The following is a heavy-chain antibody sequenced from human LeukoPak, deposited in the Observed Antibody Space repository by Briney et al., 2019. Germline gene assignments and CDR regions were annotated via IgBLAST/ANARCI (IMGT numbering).Heavy chain of an antibody. D-gene: IGHD6-13*01. Sequence: GGSLRLSCAASGFSFSSNWMTWVRQAPGKGLEWVSSISSSSSYIYYADSVKGRFTISRDNAKNSLYLQMNSLRAEDTAVYYCARGLIAAAGTASGGMDVWGQGTTVTVSS. V-gene: IGHV3-21*01. J-gene: IGHJ6*02. CDR2: ISSSSSYI. CDR3: ARGLIAAAGTASGGMDV. CDR1: GFSFSSNW.